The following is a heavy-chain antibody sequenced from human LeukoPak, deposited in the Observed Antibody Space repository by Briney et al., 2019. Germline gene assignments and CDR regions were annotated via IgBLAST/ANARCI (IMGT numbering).Heavy chain of an antibody. J-gene: IGHJ3*02. CDR3: AREIDRGDAYDI. Sequence: GGSLRLSCAASGFTFSSYGMHWVRQAPGKGLEWVAVISYDGSNKYYADSVKGRFTISRDNSKNTLYLQMNSLRAEDTAVYYCAREIDRGDAYDIWGQGTMVTVSS. CDR1: GFTFSSYG. CDR2: ISYDGSNK. D-gene: IGHD3-16*02. V-gene: IGHV3-30*03.